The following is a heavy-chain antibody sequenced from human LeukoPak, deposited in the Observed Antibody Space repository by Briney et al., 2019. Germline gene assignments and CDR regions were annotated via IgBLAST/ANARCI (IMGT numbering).Heavy chain of an antibody. D-gene: IGHD6-13*01. CDR1: GYSISSGYY. V-gene: IGHV4-38-2*01. Sequence: SETLSLTCAVSGYSISSGYYWGWIRQPPGKGLEWIGSIYHSGSTYYNPSLKSRVTISVDTSKNQFSLKLSSVTAADTAVYYCVRFEQQRTNAFDIWGQGTMVTVSS. J-gene: IGHJ3*02. CDR2: IYHSGST. CDR3: VRFEQQRTNAFDI.